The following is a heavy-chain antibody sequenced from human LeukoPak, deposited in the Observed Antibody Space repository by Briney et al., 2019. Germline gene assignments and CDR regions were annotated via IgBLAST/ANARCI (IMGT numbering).Heavy chain of an antibody. D-gene: IGHD2-21*01. CDR3: ARLRLRYTRNGDSTSYEVFDI. CDR2: IYYSGST. Sequence: PSETLSLTSTVSGGSISSYYWSWIRQPPGKGLEWIGYIYYSGSTNYNPSLKSRVAIPVDNSMNQFSLKLSSVSAADTAVYYCARLRLRYTRNGDSTSYEVFDIWGQGTVVTVSS. V-gene: IGHV4-59*08. J-gene: IGHJ3*02. CDR1: GGSISSYY.